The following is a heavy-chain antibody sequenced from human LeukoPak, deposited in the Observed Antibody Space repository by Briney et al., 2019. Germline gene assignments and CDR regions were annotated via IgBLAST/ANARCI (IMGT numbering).Heavy chain of an antibody. J-gene: IGHJ6*02. V-gene: IGHV3-23*01. D-gene: IGHD3-22*01. Sequence: PGGSLRLSCVASGFAFRNYAMSWVRQAPGKGLECVSAIGGSGDITFYADSVKGRFTISRDNAKNSLYLQMNSLRDEDTAVYYCARVEDYDRPSDVWGQGTTVTVSS. CDR3: ARVEDYDRPSDV. CDR2: IGGSGDIT. CDR1: GFAFRNYA.